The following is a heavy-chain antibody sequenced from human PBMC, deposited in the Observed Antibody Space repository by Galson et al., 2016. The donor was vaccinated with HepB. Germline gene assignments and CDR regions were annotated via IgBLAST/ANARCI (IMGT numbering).Heavy chain of an antibody. Sequence: LRLSCAVSGFPVSDNYMSWVRQAPGKGLEWVSLIYSDGRTHYAESVKGRFTISRDNTKNTVYLQMNTLRVEYSAIYYCATRLGYCRGGSCFVRYWGQGSLVIVSA. CDR1: GFPVSDNY. J-gene: IGHJ4*02. D-gene: IGHD2-15*01. CDR3: ATRLGYCRGGSCFVRY. CDR2: IYSDGRT. V-gene: IGHV3-53*01.